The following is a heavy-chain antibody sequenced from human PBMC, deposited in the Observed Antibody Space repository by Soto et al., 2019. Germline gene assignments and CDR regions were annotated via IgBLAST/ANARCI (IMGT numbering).Heavy chain of an antibody. J-gene: IGHJ6*02. Sequence: SVKVSCKASGYTFTGYYMHWVRQAPGQGLEWMGGIIPIFGTANYAQKFQGRVTITADESTSTAYMELSSLRSEDTAVYYCASREAAAGIYYYYYGMDVWGQGTTVTVSS. CDR3: ASREAAAGIYYYYYGMDV. V-gene: IGHV1-69*13. CDR1: GYTFTGYY. D-gene: IGHD6-13*01. CDR2: IIPIFGTA.